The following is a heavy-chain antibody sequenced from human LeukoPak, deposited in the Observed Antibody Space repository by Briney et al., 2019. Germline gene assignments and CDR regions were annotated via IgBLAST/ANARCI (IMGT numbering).Heavy chain of an antibody. CDR3: ARVYVSSSSWSFDY. Sequence: SETLSLTCTVSGGSISSYYWSWIRQPPGKGLEWIGYIYYSGSTSYNPSLKSRVTISVDTSKNQFSLKLSSVTAADTAVYYCARVYVSSSSWSFDYWGQGTLVTVSS. CDR1: GGSISSYY. J-gene: IGHJ4*02. V-gene: IGHV4-59*01. CDR2: IYYSGST. D-gene: IGHD6-13*01.